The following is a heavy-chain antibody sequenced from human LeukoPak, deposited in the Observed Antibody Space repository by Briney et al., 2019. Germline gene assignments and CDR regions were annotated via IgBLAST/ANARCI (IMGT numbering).Heavy chain of an antibody. J-gene: IGHJ4*02. D-gene: IGHD2-15*01. CDR3: ASLVGCSGGSCSSYYFDY. CDR2: IIPIFGTA. V-gene: IGHV1-69*05. Sequence: GASVKVSCKASGGTFSSYAISWVRQAPGQGLEWMGGIIPIFGTANYAQKFQGRVTITTDESTSAAYMELSSLRSEDTAVYYCASLVGCSGGSCSSYYFDYWGQGTLVTVSS. CDR1: GGTFSSYA.